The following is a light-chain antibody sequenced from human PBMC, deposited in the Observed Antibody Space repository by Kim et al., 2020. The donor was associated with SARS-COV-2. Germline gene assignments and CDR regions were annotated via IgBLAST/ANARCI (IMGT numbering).Light chain of an antibody. CDR1: SLRTYY. V-gene: IGLV3-19*01. CDR3: NSRDSSGDYVV. J-gene: IGLJ3*02. CDR2: GKN. Sequence: SSELTQDPTMSVALGQTVRITCQGDSLRTYYSSWYQQKPGQAPVLLIYGKNDRPSGIPDRFSGSSSGSTASLTITGAQADDEADYYCNSRDSSGDYVVFGGATPLTVL.